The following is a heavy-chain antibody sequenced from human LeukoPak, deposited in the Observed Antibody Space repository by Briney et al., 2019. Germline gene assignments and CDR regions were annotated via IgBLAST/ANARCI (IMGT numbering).Heavy chain of an antibody. J-gene: IGHJ4*02. CDR1: GFTFSSYE. D-gene: IGHD5-18*01. V-gene: IGHV3-48*03. CDR2: ISSSGSTI. Sequence: GALRLSCAASGFTFSSYEMNWVRQAPGKGLELVSYISSSGSTIYYADSVKGRFTISRDNAKNSLYLQMNSLRAEDTAVYYCARGLSRWLLGHYWGQGTLVTVSS. CDR3: ARGLSRWLLGHY.